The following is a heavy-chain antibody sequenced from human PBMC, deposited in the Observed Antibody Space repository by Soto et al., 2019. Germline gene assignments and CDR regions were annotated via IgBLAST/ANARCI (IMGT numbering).Heavy chain of an antibody. CDR1: GFTFDDSA. Sequence: EVQLVESGGGLVQPGRSLRLSCAASGFTFDDSAMHWVRQAPGKGLEWVSGISWNVGSIAYADSVKGRFTISRDNAKXXXXXXXXXXXXXXXXXXXXAKGVAGWYYFDYWGQGTLVTVSS. CDR3: AKGVAGWYYFDY. CDR2: ISWNVGSI. V-gene: IGHV3-9*01. D-gene: IGHD3-3*01. J-gene: IGHJ4*02.